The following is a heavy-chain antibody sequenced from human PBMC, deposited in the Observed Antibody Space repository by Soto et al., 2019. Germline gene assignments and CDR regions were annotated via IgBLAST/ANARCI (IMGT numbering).Heavy chain of an antibody. CDR1: GYSFTGYY. Sequence: GAAVKVSCEACGYSFTGYYMHWVRQAPGQGLEWMGWINPNSGGTNYAQKSQGWVTMTRDTSISTAYMELSRLRSDDTAVYYCATTLGYCSSTSCYAAFDIWGQGTMVTV. J-gene: IGHJ3*02. CDR2: INPNSGGT. V-gene: IGHV1-2*04. CDR3: ATTLGYCSSTSCYAAFDI. D-gene: IGHD2-2*01.